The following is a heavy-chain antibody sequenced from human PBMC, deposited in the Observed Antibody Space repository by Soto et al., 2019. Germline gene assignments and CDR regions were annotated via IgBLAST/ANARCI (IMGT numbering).Heavy chain of an antibody. CDR1: GYSFTSYW. J-gene: IGHJ6*02. V-gene: IGHV5-10-1*01. CDR3: TRRYYDSSGYVGMDV. CDR2: IDPSDSYT. D-gene: IGHD3-22*01. Sequence: PGESLRISCEGSGYSFTSYWISWVRQMPGIGLEWMGRIDPSDSYTNYNPSLRGHVTISADKSISTAYLQWSSLRASDTAIYYCTRRYYDSSGYVGMDVWAQGTTVTGSS.